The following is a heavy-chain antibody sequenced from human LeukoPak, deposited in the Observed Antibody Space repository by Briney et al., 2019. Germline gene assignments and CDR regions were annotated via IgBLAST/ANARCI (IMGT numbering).Heavy chain of an antibody. CDR2: ITSDGRST. J-gene: IGHJ4*02. Sequence: GGSLRLSCAASGFTFSSYWMHWVRQAPGKGLVWVSRITSDGRSTSYADSVKGRSTIARDNAKNTLYLQMNSLRADDTAVYYCAKGGGRVGADYWGQGTLVTVSS. V-gene: IGHV3-74*01. CDR1: GFTFSSYW. CDR3: AKGGGRVGADY. D-gene: IGHD1-26*01.